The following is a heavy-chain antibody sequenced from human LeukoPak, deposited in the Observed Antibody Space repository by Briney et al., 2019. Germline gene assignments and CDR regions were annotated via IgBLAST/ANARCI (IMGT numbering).Heavy chain of an antibody. V-gene: IGHV3-48*03. CDR3: ARDPRRRWYFDL. CDR2: ISSSGSTI. CDR1: GFTFSSYE. Sequence: GGSLRLSCAASGFTFSSYEMNWVRQAPGKGLEWGSYISSSGSTIYYADSVKGRFTISRDNAKNSLYLQMNSLRAEDTAVYYCARDPRRRWYFDLWGRGTLVTVSS. J-gene: IGHJ2*01.